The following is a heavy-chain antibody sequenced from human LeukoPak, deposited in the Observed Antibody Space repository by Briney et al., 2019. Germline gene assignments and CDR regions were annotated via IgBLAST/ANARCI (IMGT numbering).Heavy chain of an antibody. CDR2: INPNSGGT. Sequence: GASVKVSCKASGYTFTSYYMHWVRQAPGQGLEWMGRINPNSGGTNYAQKFQGRVTMTRDTSISTAYMELSRLRSDDTAVYYCARDDGYSSGWYIITRFDYWGQGTLVTVSS. CDR3: ARDDGYSSGWYIITRFDY. D-gene: IGHD6-19*01. CDR1: GYTFTSYY. V-gene: IGHV1-2*06. J-gene: IGHJ4*02.